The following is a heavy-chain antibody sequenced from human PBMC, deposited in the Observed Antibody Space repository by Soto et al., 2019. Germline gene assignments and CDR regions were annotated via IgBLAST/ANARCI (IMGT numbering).Heavy chain of an antibody. J-gene: IGHJ4*02. D-gene: IGHD3-22*01. CDR1: GFTFSSYG. CDR2: ISYDGSNK. Sequence: PGGSLRLSCAASGFTFSSYGMHWVRQAPGKGLEWVAVISYDGSNKYYADSVKGRFTISRDNSKNTLYLQMNSLRAEDTAVYYCAKTNDSSVYYPNDYWGQGTPVTVSS. V-gene: IGHV3-30*18. CDR3: AKTNDSSVYYPNDY.